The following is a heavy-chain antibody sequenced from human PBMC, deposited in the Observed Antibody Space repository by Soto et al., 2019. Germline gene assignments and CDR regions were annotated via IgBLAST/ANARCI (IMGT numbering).Heavy chain of an antibody. D-gene: IGHD4-17*01. Sequence: EVQLLESGGGLEQPGGSLRLSCAASGFTFNTYAMIWVRQAPGRGLEWVSSITPSGGGTYHASSVKGRFTISRDNSKNTVCLQMNSLRAEDTAVYYCAANPLTGTYGDYVRYYGMDVWGRGSTVTVSS. V-gene: IGHV3-23*01. CDR3: AANPLTGTYGDYVRYYGMDV. CDR1: GFTFNTYA. CDR2: ITPSGGGT. J-gene: IGHJ6*02.